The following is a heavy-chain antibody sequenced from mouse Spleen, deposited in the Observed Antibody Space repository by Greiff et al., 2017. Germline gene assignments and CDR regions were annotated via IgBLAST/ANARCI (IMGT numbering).Heavy chain of an antibody. CDR1: GYTFTDYE. V-gene: IGHV1-15*01. CDR2: IDPETGGT. D-gene: IGHD1-1*01. Sequence: VKLQESGAELVRPGASVTLSCKASGYTFTDYEMHWVKQTPVHGLEWIGAIDPETGGTAYNQKFKGKAILTADKSSSTAYMELRSLTSEDSAVYFCARRDYDGSYDVWGAGTTVTVSS. J-gene: IGHJ1*01. CDR3: ARRDYDGSYDV.